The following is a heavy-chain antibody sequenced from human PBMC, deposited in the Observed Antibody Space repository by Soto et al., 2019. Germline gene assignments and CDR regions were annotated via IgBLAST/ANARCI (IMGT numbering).Heavy chain of an antibody. CDR3: ARQFEDCTNSVCGSCWFDP. Sequence: SVKVSCKASGGTFSSYTISWVRQAPGQGLEWMGRIIPILGIANYAQKFQGRVTITADKSTSTAYMELSSLRSEDTAVYYCARQFEDCTNSVCGSCWFDPWGQGTLVTVSS. J-gene: IGHJ5*02. D-gene: IGHD2-8*01. V-gene: IGHV1-69*02. CDR2: IIPILGIA. CDR1: GGTFSSYT.